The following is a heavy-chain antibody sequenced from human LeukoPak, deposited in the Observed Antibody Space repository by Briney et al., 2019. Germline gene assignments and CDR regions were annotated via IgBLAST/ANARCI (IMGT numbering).Heavy chain of an antibody. J-gene: IGHJ4*02. CDR2: ISSSSSYT. CDR3: ARDPING. Sequence: GTSLRLSCAASGFTFSSYSMNWVRQAPGKGLEWVSSISSSSSYTYYADSVKGRFTISRDNAKNSLYLQMNSLRAEDTAVYYCARDPINGWGQGTLVTVSS. V-gene: IGHV3-21*01. CDR1: GFTFSSYS.